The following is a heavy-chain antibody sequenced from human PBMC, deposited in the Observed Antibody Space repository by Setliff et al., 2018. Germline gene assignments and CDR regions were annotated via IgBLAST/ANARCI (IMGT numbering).Heavy chain of an antibody. CDR3: ARGRAYSDSSGYYLLYWYFDL. CDR2: ISYDGSNK. D-gene: IGHD3-22*01. V-gene: IGHV3-30*07. J-gene: IGHJ2*01. CDR1: GFTFSSYA. Sequence: GGSLRLSCAASGFTFSSYAMHWVRQAPGKGLEWVAVISYDGSNKYYADSVKGRFTISGDNAKNSLYLQMNSLRAEDTAVYFCARGRAYSDSSGYYLLYWYFDLWGRGTLVTVSS.